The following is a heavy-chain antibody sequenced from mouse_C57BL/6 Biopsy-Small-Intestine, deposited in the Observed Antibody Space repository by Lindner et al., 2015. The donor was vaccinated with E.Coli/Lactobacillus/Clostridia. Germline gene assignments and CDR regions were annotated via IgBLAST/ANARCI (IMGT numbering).Heavy chain of an antibody. CDR2: INSGSSTI. V-gene: IGHV5-17*01. CDR1: GFTFSDYG. Sequence: VQLQESWGRLSGAWRSRKLSCAASGFTFSDYGIHWVRQAPEKGLEWVAYINSGSSTIYYADTIKGRFTISRDNAKNTLFLQMTSLRSEDTAMYYCTRSYFDVWGAGTTVTVSS. CDR3: TRSYFDV. J-gene: IGHJ1*01.